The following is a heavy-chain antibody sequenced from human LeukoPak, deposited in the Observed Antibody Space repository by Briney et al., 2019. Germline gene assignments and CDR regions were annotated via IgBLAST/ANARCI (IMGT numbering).Heavy chain of an antibody. CDR3: ARGDFNDNGDYVDAFDI. Sequence: PGGSLRLYCAASGFTLSSNWMSWVRQAPGKGLEWVANIKPDGREKYYLDSVKGRFTISRDNVKKSLYLQMNSLRAEDTAVYYCARGDFNDNGDYVDAFDIWGHGTMVTVSS. CDR1: GFTLSSNW. CDR2: IKPDGREK. J-gene: IGHJ3*02. V-gene: IGHV3-7*01. D-gene: IGHD4-17*01.